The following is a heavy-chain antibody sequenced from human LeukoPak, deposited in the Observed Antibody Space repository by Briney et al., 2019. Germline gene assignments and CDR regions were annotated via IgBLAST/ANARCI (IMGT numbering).Heavy chain of an antibody. J-gene: IGHJ4*02. CDR1: GFTFNNYA. D-gene: IGHD5-18*01. V-gene: IGHV3-23*01. CDR2: INGGGSS. CDR3: AKGQGYNYGDSIDY. Sequence: PGGSLRLSCAASGFTFNNYAMTWVRQAPGKGLEWVSVINGGGSSYYADSVKGRFTDSRDNSKNTLYLQMNSLRDEDTAIYYCAKGQGYNYGDSIDYWGQGTLVTVSS.